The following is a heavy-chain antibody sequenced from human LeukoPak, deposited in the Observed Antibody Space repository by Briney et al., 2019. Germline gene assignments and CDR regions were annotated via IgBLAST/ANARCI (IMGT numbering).Heavy chain of an antibody. Sequence: GGSLRLSCAASGIVFSNTPMNWARQSPGRGLEWVSAICGGGERTFYADAEKRRFSISRDNYKNMLYLQMNSLRADDTAIYYCGKDGGQYSSGPEFDPRGQGALVTVSS. D-gene: IGHD6-19*01. J-gene: IGHJ5*02. CDR2: ICGGGERT. CDR1: GIVFSNTP. V-gene: IGHV3-23*01. CDR3: GKDGGQYSSGPEFDP.